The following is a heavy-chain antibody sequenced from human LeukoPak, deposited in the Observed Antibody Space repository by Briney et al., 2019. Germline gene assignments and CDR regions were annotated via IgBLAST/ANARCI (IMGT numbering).Heavy chain of an antibody. D-gene: IGHD3-22*01. CDR1: GFTFSSYS. CDR3: ARDLLRYYYDSSGRV. Sequence: GGSLRLSCAASGFTFSSYSMNWVRQAPGKGLEWVSSISSSSSYIYYADSVKGRFTISRDNAKNSLYLQMNSLRAEDTAVYYCARDLLRYYYDSSGRVWGQGTLVTVSS. V-gene: IGHV3-21*01. CDR2: ISSSSSYI. J-gene: IGHJ4*02.